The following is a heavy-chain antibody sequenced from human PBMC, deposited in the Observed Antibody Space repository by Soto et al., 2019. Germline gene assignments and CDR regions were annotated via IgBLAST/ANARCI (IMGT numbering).Heavy chain of an antibody. V-gene: IGHV1-2*02. CDR2: IKPDSGDT. Sequence: ASVKVSCKASRYTFTSYDIFWVRQSPGQGLEWMGWIKPDSGDTHYAQNFQGRVTMTRDTSINTAYMELNNLVSDDTAVYYCARRSSTYLNEIIYDPWGQGTLATVSS. CDR3: ARRSSTYLNEIIYDP. D-gene: IGHD2-2*01. CDR1: RYTFTSYD. J-gene: IGHJ5*02.